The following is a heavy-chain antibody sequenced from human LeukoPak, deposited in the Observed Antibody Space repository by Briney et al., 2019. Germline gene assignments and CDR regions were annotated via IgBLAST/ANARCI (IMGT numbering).Heavy chain of an antibody. CDR3: ASPSGGITIFGVVRSRLAFDY. Sequence: SVKVSCKASGGTFSSYAISWVRQAPGQGLEWMGGSIPIFGTANYAQKFQGRVTITADESTSTAYMELSSLRSEDTAVYYCASPSGGITIFGVVRSRLAFDYWGQGTLVTVSS. J-gene: IGHJ4*02. V-gene: IGHV1-69*01. CDR2: SIPIFGTA. D-gene: IGHD3-3*01. CDR1: GGTFSSYA.